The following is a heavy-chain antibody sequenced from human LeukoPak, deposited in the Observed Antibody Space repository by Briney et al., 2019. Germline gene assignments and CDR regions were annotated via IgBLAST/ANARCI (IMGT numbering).Heavy chain of an antibody. CDR3: TRDTLYCSGGYCYHDI. CDR1: GFTFSSYW. V-gene: IGHV3-74*01. J-gene: IGHJ3*02. Sequence: GGSLRLSCAASGFTFSSYWMHWVRQAPGKGLVWVSRINSDGSSTSYADSVKGRFTISRDNAKNTLYLQMNSLRAEDTAVYYCTRDTLYCSGGYCYHDIWGQGTMVTVSS. D-gene: IGHD2-15*01. CDR2: INSDGSST.